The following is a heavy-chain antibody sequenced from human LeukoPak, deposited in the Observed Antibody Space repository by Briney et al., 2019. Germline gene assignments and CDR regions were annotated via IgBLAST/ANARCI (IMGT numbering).Heavy chain of an antibody. CDR3: ARGYYYDSSFDY. V-gene: IGHV3-48*01. CDR1: GFTFSNYG. J-gene: IGHJ4*02. CDR2: ISASRSSI. D-gene: IGHD3-22*01. Sequence: GGSLRLSCVVSGFTFSNYGMNWVRQAPGKGLEWVSYISASRSSISYADSVKGRFTISRDNAMNSLYLQMNSLRAEDTAVYYCARGYYYDSSFDYWGQGTLVTVSS.